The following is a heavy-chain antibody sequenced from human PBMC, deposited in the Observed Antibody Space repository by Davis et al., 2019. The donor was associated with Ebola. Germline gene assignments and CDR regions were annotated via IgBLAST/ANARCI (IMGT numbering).Heavy chain of an antibody. V-gene: IGHV3-21*01. Sequence: GGSLRLSCAASGFTFSDSTMNWVRQAPGKGLEWVSSISTTSTYLYYSDSVKGRFIIPRDNAKSSLYLQMNSLRAEDTAVYYCARGLGYCSGGSCYSRAGGMDVWGQGTTVTVSS. CDR3: ARGLGYCSGGSCYSRAGGMDV. CDR1: GFTFSDST. D-gene: IGHD2-15*01. CDR2: ISTTSTYL. J-gene: IGHJ6*02.